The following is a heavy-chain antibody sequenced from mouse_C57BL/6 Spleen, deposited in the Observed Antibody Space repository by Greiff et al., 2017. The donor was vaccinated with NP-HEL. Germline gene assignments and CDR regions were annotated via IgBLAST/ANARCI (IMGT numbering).Heavy chain of an antibody. D-gene: IGHD1-1*01. CDR3: ARCTTVVATYWYFDV. CDR1: GYTFTSYW. V-gene: IGHV1-50*01. J-gene: IGHJ1*03. Sequence: QVQLKQPGAELVKPGASVKLSCKASGYTFTSYWMQWVKQRPGQGLEWIGEIDPSDSYTNYNQKFKGKATLTVDTSSSTAYMQLSSLTSEDSAVYYCARCTTVVATYWYFDVWGTGTTVTVSS. CDR2: IDPSDSYT.